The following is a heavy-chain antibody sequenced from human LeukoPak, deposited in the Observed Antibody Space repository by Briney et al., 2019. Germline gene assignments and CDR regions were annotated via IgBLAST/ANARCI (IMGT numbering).Heavy chain of an antibody. Sequence: TGGSLRLSYAASGFTFSSYAMSWVRQAPGKGLDWVSAISGSGGSTYYADSVKGRFTISRDNSKNTLYLQMNSLRAEDTAVYYCAKGRGYSGQHPVHFDYWGQGTLVTVSS. J-gene: IGHJ4*02. V-gene: IGHV3-23*01. CDR2: ISGSGGST. D-gene: IGHD5-12*01. CDR1: GFTFSSYA. CDR3: AKGRGYSGQHPVHFDY.